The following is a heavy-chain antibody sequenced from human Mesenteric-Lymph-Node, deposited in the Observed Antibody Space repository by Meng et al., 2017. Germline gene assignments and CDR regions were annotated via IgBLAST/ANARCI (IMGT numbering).Heavy chain of an antibody. V-gene: IGHV1-69*13. CDR3: ARVPNNIWTGYLDY. CDR1: GGTFSSYA. Sequence: SVKVSCKASGGTFSSYAISWVRQAPGQGLEWMGGIIPIFGTANYAQKFQGRVTITADESTSTAYMERSSLRAEDTAVYYCARVPNNIWTGYLDYWGQGTLVTVSS. D-gene: IGHD3-9*01. J-gene: IGHJ4*02. CDR2: IIPIFGTA.